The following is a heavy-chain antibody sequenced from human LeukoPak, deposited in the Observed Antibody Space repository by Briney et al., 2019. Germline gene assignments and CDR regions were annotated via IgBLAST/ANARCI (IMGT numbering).Heavy chain of an antibody. J-gene: IGHJ4*02. CDR2: ISYDGSNK. CDR1: GLTFSSYG. Sequence: GGSLRLSCAASGLTFSSYGMHWVRQAPGKGLEWVAVISYDGSNKYYADSVKGRFTISRDNSKNTLYLQMNSLRAEDTAVYYCAREDRGYCSSTSCYPLLGVGCWGQGTLVTVSS. V-gene: IGHV3-30*03. D-gene: IGHD2-2*01. CDR3: AREDRGYCSSTSCYPLLGVGC.